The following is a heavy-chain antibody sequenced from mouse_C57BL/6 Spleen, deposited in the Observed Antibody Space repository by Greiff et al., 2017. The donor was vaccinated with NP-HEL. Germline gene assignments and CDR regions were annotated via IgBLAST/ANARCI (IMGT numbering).Heavy chain of an antibody. CDR1: GFSLTSYG. CDR3: ARSSITTVGAEDGYFDV. V-gene: IGHV2-2*01. Sequence: VQLKESGPGLVQPSQSLSITCTVSGFSLTSYGVHWVRQSPGKGLEWLGVIWSGGSTDYNAAFISRLSISKDNSKSQGFFKMNRLQDDDTAIYYCARSSITTVGAEDGYFDVWGTGTTVTVSS. D-gene: IGHD1-1*01. J-gene: IGHJ1*03. CDR2: IWSGGST.